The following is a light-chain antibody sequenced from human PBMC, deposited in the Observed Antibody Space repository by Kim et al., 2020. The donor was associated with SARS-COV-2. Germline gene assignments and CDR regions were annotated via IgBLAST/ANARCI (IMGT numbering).Light chain of an antibody. J-gene: IGLJ3*02. V-gene: IGLV2-11*01. CDR2: DVT. CDR1: SSDVGGYDY. Sequence: QSALTQPRSVSGSPGQSVTISCTGTSSDVGGYDYVSWYQQHPGKTPKVMIYDVTKRPTGVPDRFSGSKSGSTASLTISGLQAADEADYYCCSYAGSSWVFGGGTKVTVL. CDR3: CSYAGSSWV.